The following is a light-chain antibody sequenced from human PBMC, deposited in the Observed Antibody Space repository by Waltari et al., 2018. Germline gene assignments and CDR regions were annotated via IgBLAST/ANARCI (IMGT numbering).Light chain of an antibody. CDR1: QSVSSY. Sequence: EIVLTQSPATLSLSPGERDTLSFRASQSVSSYLAWYQQKPGQAPRLLIYDASNRATGIPARFSGSGSGTDFTLTISSLEPEDFAVYYCQQRSNWPRGTFGQGTKVEIK. J-gene: IGKJ1*01. CDR3: QQRSNWPRGT. CDR2: DAS. V-gene: IGKV3-11*01.